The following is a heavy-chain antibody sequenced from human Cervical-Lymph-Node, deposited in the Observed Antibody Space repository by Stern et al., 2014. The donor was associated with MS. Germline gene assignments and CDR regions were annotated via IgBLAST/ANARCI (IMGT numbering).Heavy chain of an antibody. CDR3: ASGMGGSGLSQPPFDH. J-gene: IGHJ4*02. V-gene: IGHV3-21*04. CDR1: GFTFSSYT. Sequence: EVQLVESGGGLVKPGGSLRLSCEASGFTFSSYTMSWVRQTPGKGLEWLSSITSGSNFIYYSDSVRGRFTISRDNAKNSVYLQMNSLRAEDTALFYCASGMGGSGLSQPPFDHWGQGTLVTVSS. CDR2: ITSGSNFI. D-gene: IGHD2-15*01.